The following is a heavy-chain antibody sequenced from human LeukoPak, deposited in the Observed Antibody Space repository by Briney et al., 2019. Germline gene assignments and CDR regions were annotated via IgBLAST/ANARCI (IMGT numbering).Heavy chain of an antibody. Sequence: GGSLRLSCAASGFTLSSYWITWVRQAPGKGLEWVANINQDGSEKDYVDSVKGRFTISRDNAKNSLYLQMNGLRAEDTAVYYCARGGAAGGRATYWGQGTLVTVSS. D-gene: IGHD6-13*01. CDR3: ARGGAAGGRATY. V-gene: IGHV3-7*01. CDR1: GFTLSSYW. J-gene: IGHJ4*02. CDR2: INQDGSEK.